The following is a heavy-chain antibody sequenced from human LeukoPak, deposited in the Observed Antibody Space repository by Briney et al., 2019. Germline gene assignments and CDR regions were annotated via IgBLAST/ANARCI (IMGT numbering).Heavy chain of an antibody. CDR2: ISGSGGST. CDR1: GFTFSSYA. Sequence: QPGGSLRLSCAASGFTFSSYAMSWVRQAPGKGLEWVSAISGSGGSTYYADSVKGRFTISRDNSKNTLYLQMNSLRDEDTAVYYCAKDLSTATSRGRILLRYYFGYWGQGTLVTVSS. J-gene: IGHJ4*02. V-gene: IGHV3-23*01. D-gene: IGHD2-15*01. CDR3: AKDLSTATSRGRILLRYYFGY.